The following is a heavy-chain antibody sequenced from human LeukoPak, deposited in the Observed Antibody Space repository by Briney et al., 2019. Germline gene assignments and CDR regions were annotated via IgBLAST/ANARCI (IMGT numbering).Heavy chain of an antibody. CDR1: GGSISSSSYY. CDR2: IYYSGST. V-gene: IGHV4-39*01. Sequence: KPSETLSLTCTVSGGSISSSSYYWGWIRQPPGKGLEWIGSIYYSGSTYYNPSLKSRVTISVDTSKNQFSLKLSSVTAADTAVYYCATNPPDCSSTSCYNYYFDYWGQGTLVTVFS. CDR3: ATNPPDCSSTSCYNYYFDY. J-gene: IGHJ4*02. D-gene: IGHD2-2*01.